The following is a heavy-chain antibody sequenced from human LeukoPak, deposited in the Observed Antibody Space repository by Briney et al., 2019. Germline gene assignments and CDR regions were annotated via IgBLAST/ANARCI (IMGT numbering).Heavy chain of an antibody. D-gene: IGHD6-19*01. V-gene: IGHV4-39*07. CDR3: AREGDSGWYYFDY. Sequence: SETLSLTCTVSGGSISSSSYYWGWIRQPPGRGLEWIGSIFYSGSSYFNPSLKSRVTISIDTSKNQFSLRLTSVTAADTAVYHCAREGDSGWYYFDYWGQGTLVTVSS. CDR2: IFYSGSS. J-gene: IGHJ4*02. CDR1: GGSISSSSYY.